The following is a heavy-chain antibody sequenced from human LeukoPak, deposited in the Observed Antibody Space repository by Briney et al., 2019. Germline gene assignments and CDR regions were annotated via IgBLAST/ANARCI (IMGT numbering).Heavy chain of an antibody. Sequence: GGSLRLSCAASGFTFSSYAMHWVRQAPGKGLEWVSVLYSGGSTYYADSVKGRFTISRDNSKNTLYLQMNSLRAEDTAVYYCASGYSSSWYSADFDYWGQGTLVTVSS. D-gene: IGHD6-13*01. V-gene: IGHV3-66*01. CDR2: LYSGGST. J-gene: IGHJ4*02. CDR3: ASGYSSSWYSADFDY. CDR1: GFTFSSYA.